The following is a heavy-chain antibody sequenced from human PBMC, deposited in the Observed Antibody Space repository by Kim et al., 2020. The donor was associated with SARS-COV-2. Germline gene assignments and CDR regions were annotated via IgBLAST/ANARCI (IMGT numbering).Heavy chain of an antibody. V-gene: IGHV5-10-1*01. CDR3: ARRINSGWAGAFDI. Sequence: SPSFQGHDTISADKSISTAYLQWSSLKASDTAMYYCARRINSGWAGAFDIWGQGTMVTVSS. J-gene: IGHJ3*02. D-gene: IGHD6-19*01.